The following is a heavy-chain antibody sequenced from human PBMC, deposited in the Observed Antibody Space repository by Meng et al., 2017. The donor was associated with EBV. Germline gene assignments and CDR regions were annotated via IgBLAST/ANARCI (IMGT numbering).Heavy chain of an antibody. Sequence: RLVRSGAEVKNPGASVKVSCKASGYAFTSYILHWVRQAPGQRLEWMGWINVGVGYTKYSQKFQGRVTISSDTSATTGYMELSSLRSEDTAVYYCVRGPPVGVPGPGDYWGQGTLVTVSS. CDR1: GYAFTSYI. CDR3: VRGPPVGVPGPGDY. J-gene: IGHJ4*02. V-gene: IGHV1-3*01. D-gene: IGHD2-21*01. CDR2: INVGVGYT.